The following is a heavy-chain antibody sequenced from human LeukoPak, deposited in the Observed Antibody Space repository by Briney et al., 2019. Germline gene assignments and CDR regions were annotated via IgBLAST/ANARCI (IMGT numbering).Heavy chain of an antibody. Sequence: PGGSLRLSCAASGFTFSSYAMSWVRQAPGKGLEWVSAISGSGGTTYYADSVKGRFTISRDNSKNTLYLQMSSLRAEDSAVYYCAKDPEYSSAWYLDYWGQGTLVTVSS. CDR3: AKDPEYSSAWYLDY. D-gene: IGHD6-19*01. V-gene: IGHV3-23*01. CDR2: ISGSGGTT. CDR1: GFTFSSYA. J-gene: IGHJ4*02.